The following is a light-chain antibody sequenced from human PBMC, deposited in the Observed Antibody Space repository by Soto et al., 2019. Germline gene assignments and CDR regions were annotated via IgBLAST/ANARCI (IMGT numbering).Light chain of an antibody. J-gene: IGKJ5*01. V-gene: IGKV1-39*01. Sequence: DIQKTPSPSSRSASVGDRVTITCRASQSISSYLNWYQQKPGKAPKLLIYAASSLQSGVPSRFSGSGSGTDFTLTISSLQPEDFATYYCQQSYSTLGVTFGQRTRLEIK. CDR2: AAS. CDR1: QSISSY. CDR3: QQSYSTLGVT.